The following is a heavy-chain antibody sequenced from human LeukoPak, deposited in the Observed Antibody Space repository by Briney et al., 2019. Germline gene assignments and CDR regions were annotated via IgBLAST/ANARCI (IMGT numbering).Heavy chain of an antibody. D-gene: IGHD6-13*01. CDR3: ARGPGIAAAGTFDY. Sequence: PSETLSLTCTVSGGSISSYYWSWIRQPPGKGLEWIGEINHSGSTNYNPSLKSRVTISVDTSKNQFSLKLSSVTAADTAVYYCARGPGIAAAGTFDYWGQGTLVTVSS. CDR2: INHSGST. V-gene: IGHV4-34*01. CDR1: GGSISSYY. J-gene: IGHJ4*02.